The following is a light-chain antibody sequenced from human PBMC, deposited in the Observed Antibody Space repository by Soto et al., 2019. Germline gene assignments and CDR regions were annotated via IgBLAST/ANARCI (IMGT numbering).Light chain of an antibody. J-gene: IGLJ1*01. CDR3: CSHAGSYTRV. V-gene: IGLV2-11*01. Sequence: QSVLTQPRSVSGSPGQPVTISCTGTSSDVGGYNYVSWYQQHPGKAPKLMIYDVGKRPSGVPDRFSGSKSDNTASLTISGLQAADEADYYCCSHAGSYTRVFGTGTKVTAL. CDR2: DVG. CDR1: SSDVGGYNY.